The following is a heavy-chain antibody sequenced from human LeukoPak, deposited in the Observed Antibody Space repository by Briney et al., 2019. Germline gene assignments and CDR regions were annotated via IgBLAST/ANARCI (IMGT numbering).Heavy chain of an antibody. CDR3: ARIYDSSGYYGY. CDR2: INPSGASGGST. D-gene: IGHD3-22*01. V-gene: IGHV1-46*01. CDR1: GYTFTSYY. Sequence: EASVKVSCKASGYTFTSYYLHWVRQAPGQGLEWMGIINPSGASGGSTNYAQKFQGRITMTRDTSMSTVYMELSSLRSEDTAVYYCARIYDSSGYYGYWGQGTLVTVSS. J-gene: IGHJ4*02.